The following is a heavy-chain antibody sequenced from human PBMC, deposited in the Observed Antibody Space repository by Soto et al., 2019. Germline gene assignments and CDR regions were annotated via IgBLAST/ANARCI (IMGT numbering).Heavy chain of an antibody. CDR1: GYTFTSYA. V-gene: IGHV1-46*01. CDR2: INPSGGST. D-gene: IGHD6-6*01. CDR3: ARASSSPDYYYYGMDV. J-gene: IGHJ6*02. Sequence: ASVKVSCKASGYTFTSYAISWVRQAPGQGLEWMGIINPSGGSTSYAQKFQGRVTMTRDTSTSTVYMELSSLRSEDTAVYYCARASSSPDYYYYGMDVWGQGTTVTVSS.